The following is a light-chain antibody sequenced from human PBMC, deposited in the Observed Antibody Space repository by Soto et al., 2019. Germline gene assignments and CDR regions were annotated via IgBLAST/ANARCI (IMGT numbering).Light chain of an antibody. CDR2: GAS. Sequence: IVLTQSPGTLSLPPGERATLSCRASQSVSSNLAWYQQKPGQAPRLLIYGASTRATGIPARFSGSGSGTEFTLTISSLQAEDFAVYYCQQYNNWPRTFGQGTKVDIK. J-gene: IGKJ1*01. V-gene: IGKV3-15*01. CDR1: QSVSSN. CDR3: QQYNNWPRT.